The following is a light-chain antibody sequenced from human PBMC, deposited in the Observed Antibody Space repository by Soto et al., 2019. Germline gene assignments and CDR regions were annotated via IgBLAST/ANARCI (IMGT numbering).Light chain of an antibody. CDR1: QGISSW. Sequence: DIQMTQSPSSVSASVGDRVTITCRASQGISSWLAWYQQKPGKAPKLLIYAASSLQSGVPSRFSGSGSGTDFTLTISSLQPEEVALYYCQQYSNWPPAITFGQGTRLEIK. CDR3: QQYSNWPPAIT. J-gene: IGKJ5*01. CDR2: AAS. V-gene: IGKV1-12*01.